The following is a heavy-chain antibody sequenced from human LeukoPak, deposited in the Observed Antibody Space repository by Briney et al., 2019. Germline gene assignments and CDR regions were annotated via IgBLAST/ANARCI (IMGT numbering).Heavy chain of an antibody. CDR2: VHLDGRT. CDR3: AREGGFYRALDY. J-gene: IGHJ4*02. Sequence: SETLSLTCGVSGGSVINTNWWTWVRQPPGKGLEWIGEVHLDGRTNYNPSLESRLTTPVDVSENQVSLNLTSVNAADTAVYYCAREGGFYRALDYSGQGTLVTVSS. D-gene: IGHD3-3*01. CDR1: GGSVINTNW. V-gene: IGHV4-4*02.